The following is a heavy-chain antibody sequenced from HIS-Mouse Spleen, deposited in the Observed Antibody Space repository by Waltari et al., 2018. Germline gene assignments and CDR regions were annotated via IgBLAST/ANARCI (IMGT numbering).Heavy chain of an antibody. CDR1: GSTFPGYY. D-gene: IGHD3-3*01. V-gene: IGHV1-2*02. J-gene: IGHJ4*02. CDR2: INHNSGGT. Sequence: QVQLVQSGAEVTTPGASVTVSCTASGSTFPGYYMPWLRLAPGKGLEWMGWINHNSGGTNYAQKFQGRVTMTRDTSISTAYMELSRLRSDDTAVYYCARDLVGFGVVISYWGQGTLVTVSS. CDR3: ARDLVGFGVVISY.